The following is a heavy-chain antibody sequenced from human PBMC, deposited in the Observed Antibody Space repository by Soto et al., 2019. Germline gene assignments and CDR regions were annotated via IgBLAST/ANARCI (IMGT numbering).Heavy chain of an antibody. V-gene: IGHV4-61*01. J-gene: IGHJ4*02. Sequence: QVQLQESGPGLVKPSETLSLTCTVSGDSVSSGNYYWTWIRQPPGKGLEWIGHIYYSGSTNYNSSLKSRLTISIDTSKNQFSLKVRSVTAADTAVYYCARAGSTADCWCQGTLVTVSS. CDR3: ARAGSTADC. CDR1: GDSVSSGNYY. D-gene: IGHD3-10*01. CDR2: IYYSGST.